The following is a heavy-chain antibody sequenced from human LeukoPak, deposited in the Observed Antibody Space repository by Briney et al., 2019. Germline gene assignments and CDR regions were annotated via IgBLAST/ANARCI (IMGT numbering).Heavy chain of an antibody. Sequence: GGSLRLSCAASGFTFSGSAMHWVRQASGKGLEGVGRIRSKGNNYATAYAASVKGRFTISRDGSKNTAYLQMNSLKTEDTAVYFCTRLYASGFDYWGQGPLVTVSS. V-gene: IGHV3-73*01. CDR1: GFTFSGSA. D-gene: IGHD3-10*01. CDR2: IRSKGNNYAT. J-gene: IGHJ4*02. CDR3: TRLYASGFDY.